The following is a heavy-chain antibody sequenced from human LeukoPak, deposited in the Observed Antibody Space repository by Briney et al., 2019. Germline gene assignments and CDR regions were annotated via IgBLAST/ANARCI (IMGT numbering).Heavy chain of an antibody. CDR1: GFSISTYG. Sequence: GGSLRLSCAASGFSISTYGMYWVRQAPGKGLEWVTFIRYDGTNKYYADSVKGRFTISRDNSKNTLYLQMNSLRTEDTAVYYCAKGRVGATELSAFDIWGQGTMVTVSS. D-gene: IGHD1-26*01. J-gene: IGHJ3*02. CDR2: IRYDGTNK. V-gene: IGHV3-30*02. CDR3: AKGRVGATELSAFDI.